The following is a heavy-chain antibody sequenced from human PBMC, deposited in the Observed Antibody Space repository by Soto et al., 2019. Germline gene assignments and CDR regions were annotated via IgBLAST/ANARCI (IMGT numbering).Heavy chain of an antibody. Sequence: EVQLVESGGGLVQPGRSLRLSCAASGFTFDDYAMHWVRQAPGKGLEWVSGISTSVGSTYYTDSVKGRFTISRDNSKNTLYLQMNSLRAEDTAVYYCAKGGQSYDYWGQGTLVTVSS. CDR3: AKGGQSYDY. V-gene: IGHV3-23*04. J-gene: IGHJ4*02. CDR2: ISTSVGST. D-gene: IGHD3-10*01. CDR1: GFTFDDYA.